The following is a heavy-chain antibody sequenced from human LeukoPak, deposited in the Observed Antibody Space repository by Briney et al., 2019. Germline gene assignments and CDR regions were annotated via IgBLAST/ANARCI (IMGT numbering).Heavy chain of an antibody. Sequence: PGRSLRLSCTASGFTFSDYAMSWVRQAPGKGLEWVGLIRSKPNGGTTEYAASVKGRFTISRDESKSIAYLQMNSLKTEDTAVYYCSRGDSSSGYWGQGTLVAVSS. CDR3: SRGDSSSGY. CDR1: GFTFSDYA. D-gene: IGHD6-6*01. V-gene: IGHV3-49*04. J-gene: IGHJ4*02. CDR2: IRSKPNGGTT.